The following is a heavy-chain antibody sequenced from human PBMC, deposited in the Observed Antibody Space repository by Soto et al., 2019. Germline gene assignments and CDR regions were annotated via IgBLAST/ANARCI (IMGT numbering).Heavy chain of an antibody. CDR2: INHSGST. Sequence: QVQLQQWGAGLLKPSETLSLTCVVSGGSFSDYFWSWIRQPPGKGLEWIGEINHSGSTNYNPSLKSRVTLSVDTSKNQFSLKLSSVTAADTAVFYCAGWHYGSGSYSKKDYWGQGTLVTVSS. J-gene: IGHJ4*02. CDR1: GGSFSDYF. CDR3: AGWHYGSGSYSKKDY. D-gene: IGHD3-10*01. V-gene: IGHV4-34*01.